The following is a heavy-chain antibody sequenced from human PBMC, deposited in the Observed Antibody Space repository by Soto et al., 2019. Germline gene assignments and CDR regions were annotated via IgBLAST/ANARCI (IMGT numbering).Heavy chain of an antibody. CDR1: GFTFSSYS. CDR2: ISSSSSYI. Sequence: GESLKISCAASGFTFSSYSMNWVRQAPGKGLEWVSSISSSSSYIYYADSVKGRFTISRDNAKNSLYLQMNSLRAEDTAVYYCARGPRGGYCDYWGQGTLVTVS. CDR3: ARGPRGGYCDY. J-gene: IGHJ4*02. V-gene: IGHV3-21*01. D-gene: IGHD3-10*01.